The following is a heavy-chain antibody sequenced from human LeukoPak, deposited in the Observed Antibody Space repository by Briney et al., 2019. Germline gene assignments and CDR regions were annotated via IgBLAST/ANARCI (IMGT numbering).Heavy chain of an antibody. J-gene: IGHJ4*02. V-gene: IGHV3-23*01. CDR3: AKDKFTVTGDY. CDR2: ISVSGGST. CDR1: GFTFSNYA. Sequence: GGFLRLSCAASGFTFSNYAMSWVRQAPGKGLEWVSAISVSGGSTYYADSVKGRFTISRDNSKNTLYLQMNSLRAEDTAVYYCAKDKFTVTGDYWGQGTLVTDSA. D-gene: IGHD4-17*01.